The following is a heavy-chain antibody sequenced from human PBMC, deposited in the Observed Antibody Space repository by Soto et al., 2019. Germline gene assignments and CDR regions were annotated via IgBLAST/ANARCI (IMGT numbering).Heavy chain of an antibody. CDR3: TKDPMGAGVRGYFDY. CDR2: IIYDGSTK. Sequence: QVQLVESGGGVVQPGRSLRLSCAASGFTFSSYGMHWVRQAPGKGLEWVAVIIYDGSTKYYADSVRGRFTISRDNSKSTLYPQTNSLRAEDTAVYYCTKDPMGAGVRGYFDYWGQGTLVTVSS. CDR1: GFTFSSYG. J-gene: IGHJ4*02. D-gene: IGHD3-10*01. V-gene: IGHV3-30*18.